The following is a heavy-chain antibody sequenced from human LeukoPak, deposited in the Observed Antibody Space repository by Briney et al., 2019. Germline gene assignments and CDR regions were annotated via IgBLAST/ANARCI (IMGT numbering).Heavy chain of an antibody. CDR2: MNPNSGNT. CDR3: ARAQYYYDNSGYYWFVY. Sequence: ASVKVSCKASGYTFTSYDINWVRQATGRGLEWMGRMNPNSGNTDYAEKFQGRVTMTRNTSISTAYMELSSLRSEDTAVYYCARAQYYYDNSGYYWFVYWGQGTQVTVSS. J-gene: IGHJ4*02. D-gene: IGHD3-22*01. CDR1: GYTFTSYD. V-gene: IGHV1-8*01.